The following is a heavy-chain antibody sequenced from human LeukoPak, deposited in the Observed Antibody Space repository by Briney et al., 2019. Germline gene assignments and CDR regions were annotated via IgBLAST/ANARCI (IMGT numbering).Heavy chain of an antibody. J-gene: IGHJ6*03. Sequence: PSETLSLTCNVSGYSLSSGYYWGWIRQPPGKGLEWIGIIYYSGSTYYNPSLKSRVTISVDTSKNQFSLKLSSVTAADTAVYYCARTTEGGYSYGYFYYYYMDVWGKGTTVTISS. D-gene: IGHD5-18*01. V-gene: IGHV4-38-2*02. CDR1: GYSLSSGYY. CDR2: IYYSGST. CDR3: ARTTEGGYSYGYFYYYYMDV.